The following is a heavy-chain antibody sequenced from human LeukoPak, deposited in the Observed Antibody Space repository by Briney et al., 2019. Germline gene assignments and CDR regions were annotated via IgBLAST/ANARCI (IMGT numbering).Heavy chain of an antibody. CDR2: ISGSGGST. V-gene: IGHV3-23*01. Sequence: PSETLSLTCAVSGGSISSSNWWSWVRQAPGKGLEWVSAISGSGGSTYYADSVKGRFTISRDNAKNSLYLQMNSLRAEDTAVYYCARDWFAVVTPYYFDYWGQGTLVTVSS. CDR3: ARDWFAVVTPYYFDY. D-gene: IGHD4-23*01. CDR1: GGSISSSN. J-gene: IGHJ4*02.